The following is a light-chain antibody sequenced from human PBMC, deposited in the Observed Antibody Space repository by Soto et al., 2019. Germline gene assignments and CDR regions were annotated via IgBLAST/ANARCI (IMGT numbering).Light chain of an antibody. CDR1: QSVSSSY. CDR3: QQYGSSPYP. V-gene: IGKV3-20*01. CDR2: GAS. Sequence: EIVLTQSPGTLSLSPGERATLSCRASQSVSSSYLGWYQQNPGQAPRLLIYGASSRATGIPDRFSGSGSGTDFTLTISRLEPEDFAVYYCQQYGSSPYPFGQGTKVEIK. J-gene: IGKJ1*01.